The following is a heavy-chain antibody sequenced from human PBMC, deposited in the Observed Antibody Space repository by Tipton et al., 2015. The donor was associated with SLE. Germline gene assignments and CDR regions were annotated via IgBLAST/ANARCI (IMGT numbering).Heavy chain of an antibody. CDR2: IYSGGST. V-gene: IGHV3-53*01. CDR3: ARDLCGYSSAGGD. J-gene: IGHJ4*02. CDR1: GFTVSSNY. D-gene: IGHD6-25*01. Sequence: SLRLSCAASGFTVSSNYMSWVRQAPGKGLEWVSVIYSGGSTYYADSGKGRFTISRDNSKNTLYLQMNSRSSEDTAGNYCARDLCGYSSAGGDWGQGTLVTVSS.